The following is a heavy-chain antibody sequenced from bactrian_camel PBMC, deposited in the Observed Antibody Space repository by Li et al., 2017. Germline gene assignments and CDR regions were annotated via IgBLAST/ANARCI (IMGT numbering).Heavy chain of an antibody. Sequence: QLVESGGGSVQAGGSLILSCASSEYIASFYCMAWFRQAPGKKREGVATIGSVGNTTYADSVQGRFTISKDNAKNILLLQMNSLKPEDTAKYYCAAVIWRGCPDGRPTTDFGYWGLGTQVTVS. CDR3: AAVIWRGCPDGRPTTDFGY. CDR1: EYIASFYC. D-gene: IGHD1*01. V-gene: IGHV3S53*01. J-gene: IGHJ6*01. CDR2: IGSVGNT.